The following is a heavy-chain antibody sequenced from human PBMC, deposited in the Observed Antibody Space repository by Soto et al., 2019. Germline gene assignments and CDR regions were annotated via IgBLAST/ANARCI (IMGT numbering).Heavy chain of an antibody. CDR3: ARDQGSHPGD. CDR1: GLSISSDNW. J-gene: IGHJ4*02. V-gene: IGHV4-4*02. D-gene: IGHD6-13*01. Sequence: QVQLQESGPGLVRPSGTVSLTCAVSGLSISSDNWWSWVRQPPGKGLEWIGEIHHSGSTNHNPSLKSRVTMSVVPSKDLFSLTLNSVTAADTAFYYCARDQGSHPGDWGQGTLVSVSS. CDR2: IHHSGST.